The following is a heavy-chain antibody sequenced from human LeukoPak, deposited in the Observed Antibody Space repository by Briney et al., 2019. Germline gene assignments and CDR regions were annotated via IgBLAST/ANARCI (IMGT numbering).Heavy chain of an antibody. CDR1: GYTFTGYY. V-gene: IGHV1-2*02. CDR3: ARDLRGYSYGYHYYYYMDV. J-gene: IGHJ6*03. D-gene: IGHD5-18*01. Sequence: ASVKVSCKASGYTFTGYYMHWVRQAPGQGLEWMGWINPNSGGTNYAQKFQGRVTMTRDTSISTAYMVLSRLRSDDTAVYYCARDLRGYSYGYHYYYYMDVWGKGTTVTVSS. CDR2: INPNSGGT.